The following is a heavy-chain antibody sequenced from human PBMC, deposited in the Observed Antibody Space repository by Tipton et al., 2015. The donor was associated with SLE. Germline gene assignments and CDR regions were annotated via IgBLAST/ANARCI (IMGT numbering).Heavy chain of an antibody. Sequence: TLSLTCAVSGGSISSSDWWTWVRQPPGKGLECIGEIYHSGSTNYNPSLKSRVTISVDKSKNQFSLKLSSVTAAETAVYYCARRTTRSSGYFGAFDIWGQGTMVTVSS. CDR2: IYHSGST. D-gene: IGHD3-22*01. CDR1: GGSISSSDW. V-gene: IGHV4-4*02. CDR3: ARRTTRSSGYFGAFDI. J-gene: IGHJ3*02.